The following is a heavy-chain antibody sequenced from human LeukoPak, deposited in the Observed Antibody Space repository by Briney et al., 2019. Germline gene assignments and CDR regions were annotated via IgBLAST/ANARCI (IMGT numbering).Heavy chain of an antibody. CDR1: GGTFSSYA. CDR3: ASINYYGSGPTRNYYGMDV. J-gene: IGHJ6*02. CDR2: INPSGGST. Sequence: ASVKVSCKASGGTFSSYAISWVRQAPGQGLEWMGIINPSGGSTSYAQKFQGRVTMTRDTSTSTVYMELSSLRSEDTAVYYCASINYYGSGPTRNYYGMDVWGQGTTVTVSS. V-gene: IGHV1-46*01. D-gene: IGHD3-10*01.